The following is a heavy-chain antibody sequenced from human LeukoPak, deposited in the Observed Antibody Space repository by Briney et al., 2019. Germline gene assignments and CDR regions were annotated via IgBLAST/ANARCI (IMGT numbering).Heavy chain of an antibody. CDR2: ISYDGSNK. D-gene: IGHD3-22*01. Sequence: GRSLRLSCAASGFSFSSYGIHWVRQAPGKGLEWVAVISYDGSNKYYADSVKGRFTISRDNSKNTLYLQMNSLRAEDTAVYYCAKDRSTYYYDSSGYYPDAFDIWGQGTMVTVSS. CDR3: AKDRSTYYYDSSGYYPDAFDI. V-gene: IGHV3-30*18. CDR1: GFSFSSYG. J-gene: IGHJ3*02.